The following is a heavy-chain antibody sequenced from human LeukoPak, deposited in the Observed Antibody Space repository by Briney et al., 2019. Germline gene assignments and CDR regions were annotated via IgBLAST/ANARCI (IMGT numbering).Heavy chain of an antibody. Sequence: GGSLRLSCAASGFTFSDYYMSWIRQAPGKGLEWVSYISSSGSTIYYADSVKGRFTISRDNAKNSLYLQMNSLRAEDTAVYYCVARYCSSTSCPESLKTDYWGQGTLVTVSS. CDR2: ISSSGSTI. D-gene: IGHD2-2*01. CDR1: GFTFSDYY. V-gene: IGHV3-11*01. CDR3: VARYCSSTSCPESLKTDY. J-gene: IGHJ4*02.